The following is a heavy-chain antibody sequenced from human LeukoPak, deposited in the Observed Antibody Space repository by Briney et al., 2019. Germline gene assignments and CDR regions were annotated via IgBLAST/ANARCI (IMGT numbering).Heavy chain of an antibody. Sequence: GGSLRLSCAASGFTSSSNWMHWVRQAPGKGLVWVSRINEDGSTTNYADSVKGRSTIFRDNAKNTLYLQMNSLRAEDTAVYYCVRDLGGRSGHWGQGTLVTVSS. CDR1: GFTSSSNW. J-gene: IGHJ4*02. CDR3: VRDLGGRSGH. V-gene: IGHV3-74*01. D-gene: IGHD1-26*01. CDR2: INEDGSTT.